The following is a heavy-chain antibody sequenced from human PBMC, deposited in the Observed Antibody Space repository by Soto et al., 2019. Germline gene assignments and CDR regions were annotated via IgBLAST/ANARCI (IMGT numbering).Heavy chain of an antibody. V-gene: IGHV3-23*01. CDR3: AKDVNYDILAGYYYC. J-gene: IGHJ4*02. D-gene: IGHD3-9*01. CDR2: LRGSGGTT. Sequence: EVQLLESGGGLIKRGGSLRLSCAASGFTISSYGMTWVRQAPGKGLEWVATLRGSGGTTYYAASVKGRFTISRDNSKNTLYLHMNSLRADDTAVYYCAKDVNYDILAGYYYCWGQGTLVTVSS. CDR1: GFTISSYG.